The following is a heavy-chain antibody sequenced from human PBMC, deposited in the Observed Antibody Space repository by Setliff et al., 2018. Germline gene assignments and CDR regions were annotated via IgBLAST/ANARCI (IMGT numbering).Heavy chain of an antibody. V-gene: IGHV1-2*04. D-gene: IGHD3-16*01. CDR3: ARSDHLVVDGFDV. Sequence: GASVKVSCKASGYTFTGYYMHWVRQAPGQGLEWMGWINPNSGGTNYAQKFQGWVTMTRDTSISTAYMELSRLRSDDTAVYYCARSDHLVVDGFDVRGQGTMVTVSS. J-gene: IGHJ3*01. CDR2: INPNSGGT. CDR1: GYTFTGYY.